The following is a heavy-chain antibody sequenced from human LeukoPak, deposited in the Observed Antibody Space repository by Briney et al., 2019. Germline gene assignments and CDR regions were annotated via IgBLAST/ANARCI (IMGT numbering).Heavy chain of an antibody. Sequence: SETLSLTCTVSGGSTSSHYWSWIRQPPGKGPEWIGYIYYSGSTNYNPSLKSRVTISVDTSKNQFSLKLSSVTAADTAVYYCARGEAAKPLNFDYWGQGTLVTVSS. V-gene: IGHV4-59*11. CDR3: ARGEAAKPLNFDY. CDR2: IYYSGST. J-gene: IGHJ4*02. D-gene: IGHD3-16*01. CDR1: GGSTSSHY.